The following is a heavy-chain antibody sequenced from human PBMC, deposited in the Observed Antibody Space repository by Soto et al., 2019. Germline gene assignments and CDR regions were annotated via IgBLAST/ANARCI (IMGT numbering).Heavy chain of an antibody. V-gene: IGHV1-18*01. CDR3: ARASYDFWSGYPRAMDY. CDR1: GYTFTSYG. J-gene: IGHJ4*02. D-gene: IGHD3-3*01. Sequence: QVQLVQSGAEVKKPGASVKVSCKASGYTFTSYGISWVRQAPGQGLEWMGWISAYNGNTNYAQKLQGRVTMTTDTSTSTAYMELRSVGSDDTAVYYCARASYDFWSGYPRAMDYWGQGTLVTVSS. CDR2: ISAYNGNT.